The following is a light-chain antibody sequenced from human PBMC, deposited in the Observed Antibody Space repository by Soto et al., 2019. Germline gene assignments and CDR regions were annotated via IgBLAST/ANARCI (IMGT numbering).Light chain of an antibody. V-gene: IGLV1-44*01. J-gene: IGLJ2*01. Sequence: SVLTQPPSASGTPGQRVTISCSGSSSNIGSNAVYWYQQLPGTAPTLLIYSNNQRPSGVPDRFSGSKSGTSASLAISGLQSEDEADYYCAAWDVSLNDVVFGGGTQLTVL. CDR3: AAWDVSLNDVV. CDR1: SSNIGSNA. CDR2: SNN.